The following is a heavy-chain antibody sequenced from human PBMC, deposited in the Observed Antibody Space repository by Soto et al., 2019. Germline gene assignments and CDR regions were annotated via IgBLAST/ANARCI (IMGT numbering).Heavy chain of an antibody. CDR2: LLPIFGTT. V-gene: IGHV1-69*01. Sequence: QVQLVQSGAEVKKPGSSVKVSCKASVVTLSDYPINWVRQAPGQGLEWMGGLLPIFGTTIYAQKFQGRLTITADESPKTAYMELSGLRPEDTAIFYFARGYCGYATCNIWILNWLAPWGQGTLVPVSS. CDR3: ARGYCGYATCNIWILNWLAP. CDR1: VVTLSDYP. J-gene: IGHJ5*02. D-gene: IGHD2-21*01.